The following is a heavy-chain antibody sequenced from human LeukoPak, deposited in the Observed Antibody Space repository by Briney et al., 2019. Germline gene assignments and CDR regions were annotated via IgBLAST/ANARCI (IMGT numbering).Heavy chain of an antibody. V-gene: IGHV1-46*01. CDR3: ARAAIAYDAFDI. CDR2: INPSGGST. CDR1: GYTFPSSY. Sequence: ASVKVSCKASGYTFPSSYITWVRQAPEQGLEWMGIINPSGGSTSYAQKFQGRGTMTRDTSTSTVYMELSSLRSEDTAVYYCARAAIAYDAFDIWGQGTMVTVSS. J-gene: IGHJ3*02.